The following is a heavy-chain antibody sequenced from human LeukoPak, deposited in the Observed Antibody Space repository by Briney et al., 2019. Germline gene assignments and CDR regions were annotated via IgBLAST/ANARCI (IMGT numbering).Heavy chain of an antibody. CDR2: ISSRTI. CDR3: ARDRYWAFDY. Sequence: GGSLRLSCAASGFTFSSYSMNWVRQAPGKGLEWISYISSRTICYADSVKGRFTISRDNAKNSLYLQMNSLRDEDTAVYYCARDRYWAFDYWGQGTLVTVSS. CDR1: GFTFSSYS. V-gene: IGHV3-48*02. D-gene: IGHD2-8*02. J-gene: IGHJ4*02.